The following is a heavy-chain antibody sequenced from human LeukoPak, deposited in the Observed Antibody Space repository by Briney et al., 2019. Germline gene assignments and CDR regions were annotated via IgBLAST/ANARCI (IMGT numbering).Heavy chain of an antibody. D-gene: IGHD6-13*01. CDR3: ARGYSSSWSKRDYFDY. Sequence: PSETLSLTCAVYGGSFSGYYWSRIRQPPGKGLEWIGEINHSGSTNYNPSLKSRVTISVDTSKNQFSLKLSSVTAADTAVYYCARGYSSSWSKRDYFDYWGQGTLVTVSS. CDR1: GGSFSGYY. CDR2: INHSGST. J-gene: IGHJ4*02. V-gene: IGHV4-34*01.